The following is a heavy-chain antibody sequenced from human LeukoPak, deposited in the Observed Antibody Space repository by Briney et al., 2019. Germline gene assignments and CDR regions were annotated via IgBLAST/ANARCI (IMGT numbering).Heavy chain of an antibody. CDR2: FSGDGGST. V-gene: IGHV3-43*02. CDR1: GXTFDDYA. Sequence: PGGSLRLSCAASGXTFDDYAMHGGRQAPGKVLEWVFLFSGDGGSTYYADSVKGRLTIPTDNSKTSLYLQMNSLRTEDTALYYCAKAGYWGQGTLVPVSS. CDR3: AKAGY. J-gene: IGHJ4*02.